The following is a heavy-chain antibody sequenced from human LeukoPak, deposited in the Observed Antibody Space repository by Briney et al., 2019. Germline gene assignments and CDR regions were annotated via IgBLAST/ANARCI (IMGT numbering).Heavy chain of an antibody. CDR3: ARAGRWEGRPHAFDI. CDR2: IYYSGIT. Sequence: SETLSLTCTASGGSISSYYWSWIRQPPGKGLEYIGYIYYSGITNYNPSLKSRVTISVDTSMNQFSLNLTSVTAADTAVYYCARAGRWEGRPHAFDIWGQGTMVTVSS. D-gene: IGHD1-26*01. J-gene: IGHJ3*02. CDR1: GGSISSYY. V-gene: IGHV4-59*01.